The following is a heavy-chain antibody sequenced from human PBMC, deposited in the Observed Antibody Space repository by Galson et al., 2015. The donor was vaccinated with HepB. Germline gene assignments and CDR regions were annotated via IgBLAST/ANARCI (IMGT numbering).Heavy chain of an antibody. D-gene: IGHD3-10*01. Sequence: SVKVSCKASGYTFTNYPIHWVRQAPGQGLEWMAWINTDNGNTKYLQKVQDRVTITRDTSAGTAYMEINSLTSEDTAVYYCARWRFGEFDYYFDYCGQGNLVTVSS. CDR2: INTDNGNT. J-gene: IGHJ4*02. V-gene: IGHV1-3*04. CDR1: GYTFTNYP. CDR3: ARWRFGEFDYYFDY.